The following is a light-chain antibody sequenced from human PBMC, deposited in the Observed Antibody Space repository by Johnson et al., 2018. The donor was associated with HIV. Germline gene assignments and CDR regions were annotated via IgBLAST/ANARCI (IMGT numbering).Light chain of an antibody. CDR2: DNN. CDR3: GTWDSSLSAEV. CDR1: SSNIGNNY. J-gene: IGLJ1*01. V-gene: IGLV1-51*01. Sequence: QLVLTQPPSVSAAPGQKVTISCSGSSSNIGNNYVSWYQQLPGTAPKLLIYDNNKRPSGIPDRFSGSKSGTSATLGITGLQTGDEADYYCGTWDSSLSAEVFVTVTTVTVL.